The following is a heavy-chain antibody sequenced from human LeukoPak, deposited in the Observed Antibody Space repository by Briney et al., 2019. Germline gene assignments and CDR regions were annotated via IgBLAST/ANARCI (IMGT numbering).Heavy chain of an antibody. CDR2: INPNSGGT. Sequence: ASVKVSCKASGYTFTGYYMHRVRQAPGQGLEWMGRINPNSGGTNYAQKFQGRVTMTRDTSISTAYMELSRLRSDDTAVYYCARDRYSGYYNWFDPWGQGTLVTVSS. J-gene: IGHJ5*02. CDR3: ARDRYSGYYNWFDP. CDR1: GYTFTGYY. D-gene: IGHD5-12*01. V-gene: IGHV1-2*06.